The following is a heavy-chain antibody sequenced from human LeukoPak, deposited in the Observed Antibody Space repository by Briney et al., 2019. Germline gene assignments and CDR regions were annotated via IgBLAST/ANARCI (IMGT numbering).Heavy chain of an antibody. CDR2: IIPIFGTA. D-gene: IGHD2-15*01. CDR3: ARDLGYCSGGSCYVRGFAY. Sequence: GASVKVSCKASGGTFSSYAISWVRQAPGQGPEWMGGIIPIFGTANYAQKFQGRVTITADKSTSTAYMELSSLRSEDTAVYYCARDLGYCSGGSCYVRGFAYWGQGTLVTVSS. CDR1: GGTFSSYA. V-gene: IGHV1-69*06. J-gene: IGHJ4*02.